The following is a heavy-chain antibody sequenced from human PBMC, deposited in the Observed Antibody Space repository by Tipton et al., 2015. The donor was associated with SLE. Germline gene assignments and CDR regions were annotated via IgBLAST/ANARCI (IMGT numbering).Heavy chain of an antibody. J-gene: IGHJ4*02. CDR1: GFTFSDYY. CDR2: ISVTGTTI. D-gene: IGHD7-27*01. CDR3: AGDHWGANGFDY. Sequence: GSLRLSCAASGFTFSDYYMIWIRQAPGKGLECVSSISVTGTTIYYADSAKGRFTISRDNAKNSLYLQMNSLRAEDTAVYYCAGDHWGANGFDYWGQGTPVTVSS. V-gene: IGHV3-11*01.